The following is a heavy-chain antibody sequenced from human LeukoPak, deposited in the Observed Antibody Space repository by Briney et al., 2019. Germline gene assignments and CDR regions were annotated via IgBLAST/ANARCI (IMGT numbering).Heavy chain of an antibody. V-gene: IGHV3-7*04. J-gene: IGHJ4*02. CDR1: GFTFSSYW. Sequence: PGGSLRLSCAASGFTFSSYWMSWVRQAPGKGLEWVANIKQDGSEKHYVDSVKGGFTISRDNAKKSLYLQMDSLRAEDTAVYYCAKDFHYYESGDYYYYVDYWGQGTLVTVSS. CDR3: AKDFHYYESGDYYYYVDY. D-gene: IGHD2-21*02. CDR2: IKQDGSEK.